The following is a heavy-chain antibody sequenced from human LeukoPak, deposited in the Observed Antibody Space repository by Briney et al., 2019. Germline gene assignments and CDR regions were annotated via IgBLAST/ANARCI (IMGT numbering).Heavy chain of an antibody. CDR3: ARGNYGDYDRVSDY. Sequence: SETLSLTCAVYGGSFSGYYWSWTRQPPGKGLEWIGEINHSGSTNYNPPLKSRVTISVDTSKNQFSLKLSSVTAADTAVYYCARGNYGDYDRVSDYWGQGTLVTVSS. D-gene: IGHD4-17*01. CDR1: GGSFSGYY. V-gene: IGHV4-34*01. CDR2: INHSGST. J-gene: IGHJ4*02.